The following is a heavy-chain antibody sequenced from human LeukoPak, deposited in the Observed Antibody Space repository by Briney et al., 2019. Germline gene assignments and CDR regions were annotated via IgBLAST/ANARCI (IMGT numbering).Heavy chain of an antibody. V-gene: IGHV4-39*07. Sequence: PSETLSLTCTVSGGSISSSSYYGGWIRQPPGKGLEWIGTIYDGGSTYYNPSLKSRVTISVDTSKNQFSLKLSSVTAADTAVYYCARRGITMVRGALDYWGQGTLVTVSS. CDR1: GGSISSSSYY. CDR3: ARRGITMVRGALDY. J-gene: IGHJ4*02. CDR2: IYDGGST. D-gene: IGHD3-10*01.